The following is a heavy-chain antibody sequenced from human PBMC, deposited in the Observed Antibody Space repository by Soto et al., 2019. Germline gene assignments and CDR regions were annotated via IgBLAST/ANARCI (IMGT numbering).Heavy chain of an antibody. D-gene: IGHD2-2*01. V-gene: IGHV3-48*02. CDR2: ISNSSSTI. CDR3: ARDSPGRYCSSTSCPRMDV. J-gene: IGHJ6*02. Sequence: GGSLRLSCAASGFTFSSYAMSWVRQAPGKGLEWVSDISNSSSTIYYADSVKGRFTISRDNAKNTLYLQMNSLRDEDTAVYYCARDSPGRYCSSTSCPRMDVWGQGTTVTVSS. CDR1: GFTFSSYA.